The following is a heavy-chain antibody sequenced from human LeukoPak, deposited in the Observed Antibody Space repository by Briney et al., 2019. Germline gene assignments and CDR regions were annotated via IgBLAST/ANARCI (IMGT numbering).Heavy chain of an antibody. CDR2: ISGSGGST. CDR3: AREGNYDYVWGSYRHNYMDV. D-gene: IGHD3-16*02. J-gene: IGHJ6*03. V-gene: IGHV3-23*01. Sequence: GGSLRLSCAASGFTFSSYAMSWVRQAPGKGREWVSAISGSGGSTYYADSVKGRFTISRDNAKNSLYLQMNSRRAEDTAVYYCAREGNYDYVWGSYRHNYMDVWGKGTTVTISS. CDR1: GFTFSSYA.